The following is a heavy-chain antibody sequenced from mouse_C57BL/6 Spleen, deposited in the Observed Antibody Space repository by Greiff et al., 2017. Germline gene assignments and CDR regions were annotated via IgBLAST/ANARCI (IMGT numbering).Heavy chain of an antibody. CDR2: IDPENGDT. D-gene: IGHD1-1*01. Sequence: VQLQQSGAELVRPGASVKLSCTASGFNIKDDYMHWVKQRPEQGLEWIGWIDPENGDTEYAAKFQGKATITADTSSNTAYLQLSSLTSEDTAVYYCTTLGLRHDYWGQGTTLTVAS. CDR3: TTLGLRHDY. CDR1: GFNIKDDY. V-gene: IGHV14-4*01. J-gene: IGHJ2*01.